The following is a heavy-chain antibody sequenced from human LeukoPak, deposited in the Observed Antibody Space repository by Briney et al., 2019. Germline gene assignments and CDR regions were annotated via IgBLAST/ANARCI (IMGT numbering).Heavy chain of an antibody. CDR1: GFTFKTYS. Sequence: PGGSLRLSCVVSGFTFKTYSMNWVRQAPGKGLEWVANIKPDSSEIYYADSVKGRFTSSRDNAKNSLYLQMHSLRAEDTAVYYCAREDRYARDYWGQGTLVTVSS. CDR2: IKPDSSEI. V-gene: IGHV3-7*01. D-gene: IGHD2-8*01. CDR3: AREDRYARDY. J-gene: IGHJ4*02.